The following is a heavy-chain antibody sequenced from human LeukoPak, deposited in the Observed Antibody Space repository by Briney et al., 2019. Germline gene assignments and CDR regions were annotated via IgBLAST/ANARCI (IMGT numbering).Heavy chain of an antibody. CDR3: ARDRNIVATITGYFDY. D-gene: IGHD5-12*01. Sequence: ASVKVSCKASGYTFTSYAMHWVRQAPGQRLEWMGWINAGNGNTKYSQKFQGRVTITRDTSASTAYMELSSLRSEDTAVYYCARDRNIVATITGYFDYWGQGTLVTVSS. V-gene: IGHV1-3*01. CDR1: GYTFTSYA. J-gene: IGHJ4*02. CDR2: INAGNGNT.